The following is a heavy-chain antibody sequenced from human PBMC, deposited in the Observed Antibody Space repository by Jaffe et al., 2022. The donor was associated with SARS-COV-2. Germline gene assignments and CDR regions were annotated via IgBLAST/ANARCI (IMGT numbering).Heavy chain of an antibody. V-gene: IGHV3-30*18. D-gene: IGHD2-21*01. CDR1: GFTFNNFG. CDR3: AKDIYPGDYDYYFDY. CDR2: VSSDGNKK. J-gene: IGHJ4*02. Sequence: QVQLVESGGGVVQPGRSLRLSCVASGFTFNNFGMHWVRQAPGKGLEWVTVVSSDGNKKFYADSVKGRFTVSRDNSRETLYLQLNSLRPEDTAVYYCAKDIYPGDYDYYFDYWGQGTMVTVSS.